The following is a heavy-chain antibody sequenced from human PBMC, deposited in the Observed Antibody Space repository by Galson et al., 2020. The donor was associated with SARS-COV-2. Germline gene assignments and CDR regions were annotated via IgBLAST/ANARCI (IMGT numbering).Heavy chain of an antibody. Sequence: GGSLRLSCAASGFTVSSNYMSWVRQAPGKGLEWVSVIYSGGSTYYADSVKGRFTISRDNSKNTLYLQMNSLRAEDTAVYCARVDSSGYFNWFDPWGQGTLVTVSS. CDR1: GFTVSSNY. CDR3: ARVDSSGYFNWFDP. D-gene: IGHD3-22*01. CDR2: IYSGGST. J-gene: IGHJ5*02. V-gene: IGHV3-53*01.